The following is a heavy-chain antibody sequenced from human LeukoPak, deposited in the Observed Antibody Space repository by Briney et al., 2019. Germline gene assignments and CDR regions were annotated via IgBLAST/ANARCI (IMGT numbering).Heavy chain of an antibody. V-gene: IGHV4-30-2*01. CDR3: AREKLERRQIDY. Sequence: SETLSLTCTVSGGSISSGGYYWSWIRQPPGKGLEWIGYIYHSGSTYYNPSLKSRVTISVDRSKNQFSLKLSSVTAADTAVYYCAREKLERRQIDYWGQGTLVTVSS. J-gene: IGHJ4*02. CDR1: GGSISSGGYY. D-gene: IGHD1-1*01. CDR2: IYHSGST.